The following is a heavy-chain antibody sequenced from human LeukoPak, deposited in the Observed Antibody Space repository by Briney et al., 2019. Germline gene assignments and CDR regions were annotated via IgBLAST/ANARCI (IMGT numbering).Heavy chain of an antibody. D-gene: IGHD3-10*01. J-gene: IGHJ6*02. V-gene: IGHV1-18*01. CDR1: GYTFTSYG. Sequence: GASVKVSCKASGYTFTSYGISWVRQAPGQGLEWMGWISAYNGNTNYAQKLQGRVTMTTDTSTSTAYMELRSLRSDDTAVYYCASELLWFGELYYYYYYGMDAWGQGTTVTVSS. CDR3: ASELLWFGELYYYYYYGMDA. CDR2: ISAYNGNT.